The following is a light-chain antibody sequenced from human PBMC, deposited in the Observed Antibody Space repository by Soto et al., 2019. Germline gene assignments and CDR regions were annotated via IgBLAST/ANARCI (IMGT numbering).Light chain of an antibody. J-gene: IGLJ3*02. Sequence: QSVLTQSSSASASLGSSVKLTCTLSSRHSSYIIAWHQQQPGKAPRYLMKLEGSGSYNKGSGVPDRFSGSSSGADRYLTISNLQFEDEADYYCETWDSNTHTVFGGGTKVTVL. CDR2: LEGSGSY. CDR3: ETWDSNTHTV. CDR1: SRHSSYI. V-gene: IGLV4-60*02.